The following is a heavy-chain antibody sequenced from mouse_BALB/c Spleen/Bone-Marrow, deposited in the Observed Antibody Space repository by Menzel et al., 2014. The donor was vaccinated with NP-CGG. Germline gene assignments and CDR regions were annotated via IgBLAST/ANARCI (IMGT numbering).Heavy chain of an antibody. CDR1: GYTFTSYV. Sequence: EVQLQQSGPELVKPGASVKMSCKASGYTFTSYVMHWVKQKPGQGLEWIGYINPYTDGSKNNEKLKGKATLNSDKSSSTAYMELSGPTSEDSAVYCGARPDYRYGMDYGGQGISGTGTS. V-gene: IGHV1-14*01. J-gene: IGHJ4*01. CDR2: INPYTDGS. D-gene: IGHD2-14*01. CDR3: ARPDYRYGMDY.